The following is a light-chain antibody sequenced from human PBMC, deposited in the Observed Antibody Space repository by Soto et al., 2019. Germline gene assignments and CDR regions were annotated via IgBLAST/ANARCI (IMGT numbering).Light chain of an antibody. Sequence: SYELTQPPSVSVSPGQTASITCSGDKLGDKYACWYQQKPGQSPVLVIYQDSKRPSGIPERFSGSNSGNTATLTISGTQAMDEAHYSCQAWDSSTALVFGGGAKVTVL. V-gene: IGLV3-1*01. J-gene: IGLJ2*01. CDR1: KLGDKY. CDR2: QDS. CDR3: QAWDSSTALV.